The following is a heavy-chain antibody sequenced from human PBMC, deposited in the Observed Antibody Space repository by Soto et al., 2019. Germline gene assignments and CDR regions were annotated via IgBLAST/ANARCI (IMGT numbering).Heavy chain of an antibody. CDR2: IGVSHTHI. CDR1: GFTFSSYN. J-gene: IGHJ6*02. Sequence: GGSLRLSCAASGFTFSSYNMNWVRQAPGKGLEWVSAIGVSHTHIYYADSVKGRFTISRDNSKNTLYLQMNSLRAEDTAVYYCARDPWAGPGYYYYGMDVWGQGTTVTVSS. V-gene: IGHV3-21*01. D-gene: IGHD1-26*01. CDR3: ARDPWAGPGYYYYGMDV.